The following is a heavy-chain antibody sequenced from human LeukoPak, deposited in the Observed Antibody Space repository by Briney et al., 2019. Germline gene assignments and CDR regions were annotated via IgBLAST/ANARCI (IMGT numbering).Heavy chain of an antibody. CDR1: GFTLSSYA. V-gene: IGHV3-23*01. D-gene: IGHD5-18*01. CDR3: AKAGNTAMVRVVWFDP. Sequence: PGGSLRLSCAASGFTLSSYAMSWVRQAPGKGLEWVSAISGSGGSTYYADSVKGRFTISRDNSKNTLYLQMNSLRAEDTAVYYCAKAGNTAMVRVVWFDPWGQGTLVTVSS. J-gene: IGHJ5*02. CDR2: ISGSGGST.